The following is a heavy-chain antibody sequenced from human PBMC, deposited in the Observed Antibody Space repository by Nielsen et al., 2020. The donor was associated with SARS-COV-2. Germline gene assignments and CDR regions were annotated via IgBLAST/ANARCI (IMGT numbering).Heavy chain of an antibody. J-gene: IGHJ4*02. CDR1: GFTFSSYA. Sequence: GSLRLSCAASGFTFSSYAMHWVRQAPGKGLEWVAVISYDGSNKYYADSVKGRFTISRDNSKNTLYLQMNSLRAEDTAVYYCAREGLREVYYFDYWGQGTLVTVSS. CDR3: AREGLREVYYFDY. V-gene: IGHV3-30*04. CDR2: ISYDGSNK. D-gene: IGHD2-15*01.